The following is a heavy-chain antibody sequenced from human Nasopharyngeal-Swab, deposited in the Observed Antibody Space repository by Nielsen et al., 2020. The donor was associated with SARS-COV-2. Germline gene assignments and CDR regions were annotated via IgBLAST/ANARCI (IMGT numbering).Heavy chain of an antibody. V-gene: IGHV3-23*01. CDR2: ISGSGGST. J-gene: IGHJ4*02. CDR1: GFTFSSYD. D-gene: IGHD4-17*01. Sequence: GESLKLSCAASGFTFSSYDMSWVRQAPGKGLEWVSAISGSGGSTYYADSVKGRFTISRDNSKNTLYLQMNSLRAEDTAVYYCAKAYDYGDYALDYWGQGTLVTVAS. CDR3: AKAYDYGDYALDY.